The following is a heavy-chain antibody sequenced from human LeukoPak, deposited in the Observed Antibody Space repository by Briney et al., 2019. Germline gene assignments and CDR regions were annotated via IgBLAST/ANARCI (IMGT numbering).Heavy chain of an antibody. Sequence: EPGGSLRLSCAASGFTFSNTWMNWVRQAPGKGLEWVGRIQSKTDGGTTDYAAPVKGRFTISRDDSKTTLYLQMNSLKTEDTAVYYCATLTVRGVINIWGQGTLVTVSS. CDR2: IQSKTDGGTT. D-gene: IGHD3-10*01. V-gene: IGHV3-15*01. CDR1: GFTFSNTW. CDR3: ATLTVRGVINI. J-gene: IGHJ4*02.